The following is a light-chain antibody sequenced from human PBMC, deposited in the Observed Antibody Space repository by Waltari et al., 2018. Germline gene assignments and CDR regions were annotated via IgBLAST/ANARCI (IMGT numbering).Light chain of an antibody. Sequence: EIVLTQSPGTLPLSPGERATLSCRTSQSIGRPLAWYQQKPGPPPRLLIYGTSKRATGSADWCSGGGSATDISLTISRLDPEDVAMYYWQRNVRLPVTFGQGTKVEIK. CDR2: GTS. CDR3: QRNVRLPVT. V-gene: IGKV3-20*01. CDR1: QSIGRP. J-gene: IGKJ1*01.